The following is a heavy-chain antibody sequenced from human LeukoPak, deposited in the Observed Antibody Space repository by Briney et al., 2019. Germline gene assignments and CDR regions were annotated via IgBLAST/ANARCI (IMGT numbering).Heavy chain of an antibody. D-gene: IGHD3-22*01. CDR1: GFTFSDYS. J-gene: IGHJ4*02. Sequence: GGSLRLSCAASGFTFSDYSMNWVRQALGKGLEWVSSISTTSSYIYYADSVKGRFTISRDNAKNSLYLQMNSLRADDTAVYFCARDIYDDSGYFRRGLDYWGQGILVTVSS. V-gene: IGHV3-21*01. CDR3: ARDIYDDSGYFRRGLDY. CDR2: ISTTSSYI.